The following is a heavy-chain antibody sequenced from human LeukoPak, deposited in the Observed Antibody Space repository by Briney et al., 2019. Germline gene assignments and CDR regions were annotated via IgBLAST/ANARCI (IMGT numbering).Heavy chain of an antibody. CDR2: IGTAGDT. CDR1: GFTFSNYD. D-gene: IGHD6-13*01. V-gene: IGHV3-13*01. J-gene: IGHJ4*02. CDR3: ASSPAYSSSWYAIDN. Sequence: GGSLGLSCAASGFTFSNYDMHWVRQAAGKGLEWVSGIGTAGDTYYPASVKGRFTISRENAKNSLYLQMNSLSAGDTAVYYCASSPAYSSSWYAIDNWGQGTLVTVSS.